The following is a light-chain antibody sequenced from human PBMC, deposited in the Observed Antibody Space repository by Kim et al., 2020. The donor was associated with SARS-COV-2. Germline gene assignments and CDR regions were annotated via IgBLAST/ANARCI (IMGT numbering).Light chain of an antibody. V-gene: IGKV3-20*01. J-gene: IGKJ2*01. Sequence: PGERATLSCRASQSVSSTYLAWYQQRPGRAPRLLIYSTSNRATGIPDRFSGSGSGTDFTLTISRLEPEDFAVYYCQQFDSSSYTYTFGQGTKLEI. CDR2: STS. CDR3: QQFDSSSYTYT. CDR1: QSVSSTY.